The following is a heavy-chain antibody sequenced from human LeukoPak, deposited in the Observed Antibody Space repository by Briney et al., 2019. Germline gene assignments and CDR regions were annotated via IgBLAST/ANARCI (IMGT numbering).Heavy chain of an antibody. D-gene: IGHD3-3*01. CDR1: GFTFSSYA. V-gene: IGHV3-23*01. CDR3: AKDYDFWSGYGRPYFDY. CDR2: ISGSGGST. J-gene: IGHJ4*02. Sequence: GSLRLSCAASGFTFSSYAMSWVRQAPGKGLEWVSAISGSGGSTYYADSVKGRFTISRDNSKNTLYLQMNSLGAEDTAVYYCAKDYDFWSGYGRPYFDYWGQGTLVTVSS.